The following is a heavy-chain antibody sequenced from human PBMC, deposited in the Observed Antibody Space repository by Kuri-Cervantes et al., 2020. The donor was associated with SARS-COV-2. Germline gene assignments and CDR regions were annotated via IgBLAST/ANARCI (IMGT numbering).Heavy chain of an antibody. Sequence: GGSLRPPWEASGFTFSNYGMHWVRQAPGKGLEWVAFIRYDGSNPDYGDSVEGRLTIARDNAKNSLYLQMNSLRAEDTAVYYCASCKYSYGPGYFDYWAKGTLDTVSS. J-gene: IGHJ4*02. CDR2: IRYDGSNP. V-gene: IGHV3-30*02. D-gene: IGHD5-18*01. CDR3: ASCKYSYGPGYFDY. CDR1: GFTFSNYG.